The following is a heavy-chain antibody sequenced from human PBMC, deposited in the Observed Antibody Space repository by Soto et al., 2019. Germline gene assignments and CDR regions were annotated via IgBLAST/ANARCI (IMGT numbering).Heavy chain of an antibody. V-gene: IGHV3-48*01. CDR2: ISSSSSTI. CDR3: ASFSSGRGLYFDY. Sequence: GSLRLSCAASGFTFSSYSMNWVRQAPGKGLEWVSYISSSSSTIYYADSVKGRFTISRDNAKNSLYLQMNSLRAEDTAVYYCASFSSGRGLYFDYWGQGTLVTVSS. CDR1: GFTFSSYS. D-gene: IGHD6-19*01. J-gene: IGHJ4*02.